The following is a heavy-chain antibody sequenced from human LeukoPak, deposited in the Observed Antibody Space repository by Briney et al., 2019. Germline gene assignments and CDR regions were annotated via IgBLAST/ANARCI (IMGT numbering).Heavy chain of an antibody. CDR2: ISGYNGNT. CDR1: GYTFSSCG. D-gene: IGHD3-22*01. CDR3: AREPLNTMIVVADHFDY. V-gene: IGHV1-18*01. J-gene: IGHJ4*02. Sequence: ASVRVSCKASGYTFSSCGISWVRQAPGQGLEWMGWISGYNGNTNYAQKLQGRVTVTTDTSTNTAYMELRSLRSDDTAVYYCAREPLNTMIVVADHFDYWGQGTLVTVSS.